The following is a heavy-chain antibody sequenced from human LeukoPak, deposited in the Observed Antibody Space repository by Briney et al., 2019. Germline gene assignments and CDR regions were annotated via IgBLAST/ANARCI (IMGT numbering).Heavy chain of an antibody. D-gene: IGHD3-22*01. CDR2: ISYDGSEK. Sequence: GGSLRLSCAASGFTFSSYPMHWVRRAPGKGLEWVAVISYDGSEKHYADPVKGRFTISRDNSKNTLYLQMNSLRAEDTAMYYCAREGNSGYYPYWGQGILVTVPS. J-gene: IGHJ4*02. V-gene: IGHV3-30-3*01. CDR1: GFTFSSYP. CDR3: AREGNSGYYPY.